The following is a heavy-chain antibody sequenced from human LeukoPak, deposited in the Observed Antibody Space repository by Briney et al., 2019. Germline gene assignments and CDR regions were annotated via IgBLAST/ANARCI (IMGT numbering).Heavy chain of an antibody. Sequence: SVKVSCKASGGTFSSYAISWVRQAPGQGLEWMGGILPIFGTANYAQKFQGRVTITADKSTSTAYMELSSLRSEDTAVYYCARRSGGGYCSGGSSYSYYYYGMDVWGKGTTVTVSS. D-gene: IGHD2-15*01. J-gene: IGHJ6*04. CDR3: ARRSGGGYCSGGSSYSYYYYGMDV. V-gene: IGHV1-69*06. CDR2: ILPIFGTA. CDR1: GGTFSSYA.